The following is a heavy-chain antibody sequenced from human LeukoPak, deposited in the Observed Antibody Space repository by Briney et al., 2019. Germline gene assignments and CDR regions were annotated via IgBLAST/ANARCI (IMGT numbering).Heavy chain of an antibody. V-gene: IGHV4-61*02. CDR2: IYTSGST. CDR3: ARGVVEYNSSPGY. CDR1: GGSISSGSYY. Sequence: SQTLSLTCTVSGGSISSGSYYWTWIRQPAGKGLEWIGRIYTSGSTNYNPSLKSRVTISVDTSKNQFSLKLTSVTAADTAVYYCARGVVEYNSSPGYWGQGTLVTVSS. J-gene: IGHJ4*02. D-gene: IGHD6-6*01.